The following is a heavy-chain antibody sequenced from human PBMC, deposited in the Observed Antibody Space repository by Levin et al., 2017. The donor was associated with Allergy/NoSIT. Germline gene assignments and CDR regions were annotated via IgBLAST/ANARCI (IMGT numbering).Heavy chain of an antibody. CDR2: ISYDGSNK. CDR1: GFTFSSYA. Sequence: GESLKISCAASGFTFSSYAMHWVRQAPGKGLEWVAVISYDGSNKYYADSVKGRFTISRDNSKNTLYLQMNSLRAEDTAVYYCARDRGAHCSSTSCPGDYDYGMDGWGQGTTVTVSS. J-gene: IGHJ6*02. D-gene: IGHD2-2*01. CDR3: ARDRGAHCSSTSCPGDYDYGMDG. V-gene: IGHV3-30*04.